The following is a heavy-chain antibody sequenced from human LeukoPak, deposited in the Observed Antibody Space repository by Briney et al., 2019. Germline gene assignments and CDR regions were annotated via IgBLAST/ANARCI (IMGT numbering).Heavy chain of an antibody. Sequence: SETLSLTCTVSGGSISSSSYYWGWIRQPPGKGLEWIGSIYYSGSTYYNPSLKCRLTMSVDTSKNQFSLKLSSVTAADTAVYYCARRDRYCSSTSCYGHRFDPWGQGTLVTVSS. D-gene: IGHD2-2*01. V-gene: IGHV4-39*01. CDR2: IYYSGST. J-gene: IGHJ5*02. CDR1: GGSISSSSYY. CDR3: ARRDRYCSSTSCYGHRFDP.